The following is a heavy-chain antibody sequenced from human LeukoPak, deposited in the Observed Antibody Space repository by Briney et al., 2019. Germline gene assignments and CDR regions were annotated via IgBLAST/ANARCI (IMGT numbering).Heavy chain of an antibody. CDR2: ISSGGDNT. CDR1: GFTFISYA. Sequence: GGSLRLSCAASGFTFISYAMSWVRQAPGKGLEWVSAISSGGDNTYYADSVKGRLTISRDNSKNTLYVQMTSLRAEDTAVYYCAREDATMVLSLDYWGQGALVTVSS. CDR3: AREDATMVLSLDY. V-gene: IGHV3-23*01. D-gene: IGHD5-18*01. J-gene: IGHJ4*02.